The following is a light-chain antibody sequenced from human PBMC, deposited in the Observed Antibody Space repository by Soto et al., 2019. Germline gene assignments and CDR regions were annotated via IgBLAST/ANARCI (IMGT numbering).Light chain of an antibody. Sequence: QSALTQPASVSGPPGQSITISCTGTSSDVGGYDFVSWYQQHPGKAPKLMIYQVRNRPSGVSDRFSGSKSGNTASLTISGLQAEDEADYYCSSYTSSSTLLYLFGTGTKLTFL. V-gene: IGLV2-14*01. CDR1: SSDVGGYDF. J-gene: IGLJ1*01. CDR3: SSYTSSSTLLYL. CDR2: QVR.